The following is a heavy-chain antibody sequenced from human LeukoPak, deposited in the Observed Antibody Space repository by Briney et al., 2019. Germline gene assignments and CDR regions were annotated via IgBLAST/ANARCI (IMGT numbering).Heavy chain of an antibody. CDR2: IYSGGST. Sequence: PGGSLTLSCAASGLTLSNSWMSWVRQAPGKGLEWVSVIYSGGSTYYADSVKGRFTISRDNSKNTLYLQMNSLRVEDTAVYYCALGLVTDYWGQGTLVTVSS. J-gene: IGHJ4*02. CDR3: ALGLVTDY. D-gene: IGHD3-9*01. CDR1: GLTLSNSW. V-gene: IGHV3-66*01.